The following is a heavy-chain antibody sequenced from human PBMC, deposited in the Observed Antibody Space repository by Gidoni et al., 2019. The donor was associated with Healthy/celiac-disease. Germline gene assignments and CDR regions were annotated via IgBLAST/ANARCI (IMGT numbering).Heavy chain of an antibody. V-gene: IGHV4-30-4*01. D-gene: IGHD2-2*01. J-gene: IGHJ6*02. Sequence: QVQLQESRPGLVKPSPTLSLTCTVSGRSISSGDYYWSWIRQPPGKGLEWIGYIYYSGSTYYNPSLKSRVTRSVDTSKNQFSLKLSSVTAADTAVYYGARMTSSGMDVWGQGTTVTVSS. CDR2: IYYSGST. CDR1: GRSISSGDYY. CDR3: ARMTSSGMDV.